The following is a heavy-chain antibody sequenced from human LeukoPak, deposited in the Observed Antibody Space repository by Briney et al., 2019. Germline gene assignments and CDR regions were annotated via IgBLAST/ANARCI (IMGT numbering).Heavy chain of an antibody. Sequence: SETLSLTCTVSGGSISSYYWSWIRQPPGKGLEWIGYIYTSGSTNYNPSLKSRVTISVDTSKSQFSLKLSSVTAADTAVYYCARPTGYSSSWYWFDPWGQGTLVTVSS. CDR3: ARPTGYSSSWYWFDP. D-gene: IGHD6-13*01. CDR1: GGSISSYY. CDR2: IYTSGST. V-gene: IGHV4-4*09. J-gene: IGHJ5*02.